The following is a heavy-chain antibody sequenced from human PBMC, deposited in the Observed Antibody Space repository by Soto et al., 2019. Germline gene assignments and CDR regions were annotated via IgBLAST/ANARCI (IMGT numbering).Heavy chain of an antibody. Sequence: GGSLRLSCAASGFTFSSYSMNWVRQAPGKGLEWVSSISSSSSYIYYADSVKGRFTISRDNAKNSLYLQMNSLRAEDTAVYYCARSPSMTTVSIDYWGQGTLVTLSS. V-gene: IGHV3-21*01. CDR2: ISSSSSYI. CDR3: ARSPSMTTVSIDY. D-gene: IGHD4-17*01. CDR1: GFTFSSYS. J-gene: IGHJ4*02.